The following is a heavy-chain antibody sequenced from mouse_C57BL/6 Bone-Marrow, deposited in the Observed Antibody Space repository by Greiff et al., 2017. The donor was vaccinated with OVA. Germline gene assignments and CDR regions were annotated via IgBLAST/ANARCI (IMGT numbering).Heavy chain of an antibody. CDR2: INPNYGTT. CDR3: ARGYYYGSGYWYFDV. J-gene: IGHJ1*03. CDR1: GYSFTDYT. D-gene: IGHD1-1*01. V-gene: IGHV1-39*01. Sequence: EVKLQESGPELVKPGASVKISCKASGYSFTDYTMTWVKQSNGKSLEWIGVINPNYGTTSYTQKFKGQATLTVDQSSSTAYMQLNSLTSEDSAVEYCARGYYYGSGYWYFDVWGTGTTVTVSS.